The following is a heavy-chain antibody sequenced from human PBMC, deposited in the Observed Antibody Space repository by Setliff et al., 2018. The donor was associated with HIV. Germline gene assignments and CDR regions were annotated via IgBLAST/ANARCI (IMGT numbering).Heavy chain of an antibody. D-gene: IGHD6-19*01. CDR3: TRQSPVAGSGAFDI. Sequence: TLSLTCTVSGDSISSGGYYWSWIRQPAGQGLAWIGRIYTSGNTNYNPSTNYNPSLKSRITISLETSRNQFSLRVTSVTATDTAVYYCTRQSPVAGSGAFDIWGQGTMVTVSS. J-gene: IGHJ3*02. V-gene: IGHV4-61*02. CDR1: GDSISSGGYY. CDR2: IYTSGNTNYNPST.